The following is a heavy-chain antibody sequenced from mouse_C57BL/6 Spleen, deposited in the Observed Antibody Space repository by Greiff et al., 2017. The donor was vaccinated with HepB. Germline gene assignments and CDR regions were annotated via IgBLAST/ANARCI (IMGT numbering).Heavy chain of an antibody. Sequence: VQLQQSGPELVKPGASVKISCKASGYAFSSSWMNWVKQRPGKGLEWIGRIYPGDGDTNYNGKFKGKATLTADKSSSTAYMQLSSLTSEDSAVYFCAREGYYGSSYDYYAMDYWGQGTSVTVSS. J-gene: IGHJ4*01. V-gene: IGHV1-82*01. D-gene: IGHD1-1*01. CDR2: IYPGDGDT. CDR3: AREGYYGSSYDYYAMDY. CDR1: GYAFSSSW.